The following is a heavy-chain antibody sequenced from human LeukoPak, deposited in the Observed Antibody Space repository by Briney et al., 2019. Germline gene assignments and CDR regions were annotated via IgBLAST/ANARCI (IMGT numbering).Heavy chain of an antibody. J-gene: IGHJ4*02. CDR1: GYTFNGYY. Sequence: ASVKVSCKASGYTFNGYYMHWVRQAPGQGLEWMGWINPSSGDTNYAQKFQGRVTMTRDTSISTAYMELTSLRSDDTAVYYCARSPSRFLELDYWGQGTLITVSS. V-gene: IGHV1-2*02. D-gene: IGHD3-3*01. CDR3: ARSPSRFLELDY. CDR2: INPSSGDT.